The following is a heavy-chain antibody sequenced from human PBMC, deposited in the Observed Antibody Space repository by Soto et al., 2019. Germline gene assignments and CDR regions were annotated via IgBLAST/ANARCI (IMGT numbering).Heavy chain of an antibody. V-gene: IGHV1-2*02. CDR2: INRNSGGT. J-gene: IGHJ6*02. CDR3: ARVPRGHYYGMDV. D-gene: IGHD3-10*01. Sequence: GXSEKVSWKASGYIFTGYYMHWVRQAPGQGLEWMGWINRNSGGTNYARKFQGRVTMTRDTSISTAYMELSRLRSDDTAVYYCARVPRGHYYGMDVWGQGTTVTVSS. CDR1: GYIFTGYY.